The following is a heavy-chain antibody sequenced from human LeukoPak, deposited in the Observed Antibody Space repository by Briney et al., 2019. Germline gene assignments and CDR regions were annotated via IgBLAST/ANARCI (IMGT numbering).Heavy chain of an antibody. CDR3: AAAPLGDSNILLGFRY. J-gene: IGHJ4*02. CDR2: IVVGSGNT. CDR1: GFTSTNSA. D-gene: IGHD3-22*01. Sequence: SVKVSCXTSGFTSTNSAMQWVRLARGQRLEWIGWIVVGSGNTNYAQKFQERVTITRDMSTSTVYMELSSLRSEDTAVYYCAAAPLGDSNILLGFRYWGQGTLVTVSS. V-gene: IGHV1-58*02.